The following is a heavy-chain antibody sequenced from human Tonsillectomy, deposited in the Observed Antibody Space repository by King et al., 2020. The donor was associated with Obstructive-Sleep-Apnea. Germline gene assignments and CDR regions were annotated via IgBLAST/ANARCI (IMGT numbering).Heavy chain of an antibody. Sequence: VQLQESGPGLVKPSQTLSLTCTVSGGSISSGGYYWSWIRHHPGKGLEWIGYIFYSGRTYYNPSLKSRITISVDTSKNQFSLKLYSVSAADTAVYYFARDSCGSTSCYGWFDSWGQGTLVTVSS. V-gene: IGHV4-31*03. J-gene: IGHJ5*01. CDR2: IFYSGRT. CDR1: GGSISSGGYY. D-gene: IGHD2-2*01. CDR3: ARDSCGSTSCYGWFDS.